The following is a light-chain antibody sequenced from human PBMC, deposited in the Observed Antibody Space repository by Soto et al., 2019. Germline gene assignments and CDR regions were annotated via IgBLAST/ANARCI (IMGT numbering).Light chain of an antibody. CDR2: DVT. V-gene: IGLV2-11*01. Sequence: QSVLTQPRSVSGSPGQSVAISCTGTTIDVGSYDYASWYQQHPGKAPELIIFDVTKRPSGVPDRFSGSKSGNTASLTISGLQAEDEADYFCCSYAGDFYVFGSGTKVTVL. CDR1: TIDVGSYDY. J-gene: IGLJ1*01. CDR3: CSYAGDFYV.